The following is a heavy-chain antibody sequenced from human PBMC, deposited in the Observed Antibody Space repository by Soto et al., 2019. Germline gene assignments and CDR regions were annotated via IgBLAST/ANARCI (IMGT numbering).Heavy chain of an antibody. CDR3: ARDGGRHSGGIDY. D-gene: IGHD1-26*01. CDR2: IIPIFGTA. J-gene: IGHJ4*02. V-gene: IGHV1-69*01. CDR1: GGTFSSYS. Sequence: QVHLVQSGAEVKKPGSSVKVSCKASGGTFSSYSINWVRQAPGQGLEWMGEIIPIFGTANYAQKSQGRVTITADESTSTAYMELSSLRSEDTAVYYCARDGGRHSGGIDYWGQGTLVTVSS.